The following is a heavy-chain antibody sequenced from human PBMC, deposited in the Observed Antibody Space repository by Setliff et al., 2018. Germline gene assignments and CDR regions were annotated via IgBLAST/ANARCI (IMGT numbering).Heavy chain of an antibody. D-gene: IGHD1-7*01. CDR1: GGTFQNYG. CDR2: IIPIFGTT. J-gene: IGHJ6*03. CDR3: ARNALTGTTRKYYYYMDV. Sequence: SVKVSCKASGGTFQNYGLTWVRQAPGQGLEWMGGIIPIFGTTNYAHSFKGRVTFTADKSTSTAYMELRSLTSEDTAVYYCARNALTGTTRKYYYYMDVWGQGTMVTVS. V-gene: IGHV1-69*06.